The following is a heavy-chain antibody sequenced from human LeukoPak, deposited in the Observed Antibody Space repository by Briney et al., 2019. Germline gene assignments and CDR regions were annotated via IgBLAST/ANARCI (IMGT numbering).Heavy chain of an antibody. J-gene: IGHJ3*02. D-gene: IGHD3-10*01. Sequence: GGSLRLSCSASGFTFSSYAMHWVRQAPGKGLEHVSAISSNGGSTYYADSLKGRFTPSRDNSKNTLYLQMSSLRVENTGMYYCVKEDGTRVRGNTAFDIWGQGTMVTVSS. V-gene: IGHV3-64D*06. CDR2: ISSNGGST. CDR1: GFTFSSYA. CDR3: VKEDGTRVRGNTAFDI.